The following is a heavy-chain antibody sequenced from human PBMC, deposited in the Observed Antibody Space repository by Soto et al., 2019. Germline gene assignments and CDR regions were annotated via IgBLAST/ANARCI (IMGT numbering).Heavy chain of an antibody. D-gene: IGHD3-10*01. CDR1: GFTFSSYG. J-gene: IGHJ4*02. V-gene: IGHV3-33*01. Sequence: PGGSLRLSCEASGFTFSSYGMHWVRQAPGKGLEWVAVIWYDGGNEYYADSVKGRFTISRDNSKNTLYLQLNSLRAEDTAVYYCAIDRSDIVRGGGFDYWGQGTLVTVSS. CDR2: IWYDGGNE. CDR3: AIDRSDIVRGGGFDY.